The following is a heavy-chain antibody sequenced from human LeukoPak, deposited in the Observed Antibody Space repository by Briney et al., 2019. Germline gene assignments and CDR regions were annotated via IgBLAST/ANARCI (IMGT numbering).Heavy chain of an antibody. CDR1: GFTFRSYG. CDR3: TTDHDYTKGFDP. J-gene: IGHJ5*02. Sequence: GGSLRLSCAASGFTFRSYGMHWVRQAPGKGLEWVGRIKSKVNGGAIDYGAAVKDRFTISRDDSKDMVFLQMSSLKIEDTAVYFCTTDHDYTKGFDPWGQGTLVTVSS. V-gene: IGHV3-15*01. CDR2: IKSKVNGGAI. D-gene: IGHD4-11*01.